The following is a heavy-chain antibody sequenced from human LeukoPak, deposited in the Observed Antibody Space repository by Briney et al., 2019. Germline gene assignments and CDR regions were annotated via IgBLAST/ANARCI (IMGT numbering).Heavy chain of an antibody. CDR2: ISTYNGNT. D-gene: IGHD2-2*01. CDR3: ATEDCSSTSCYFGVY. J-gene: IGHJ4*02. Sequence: ASVKVSCKASGYTFTSYGISWVRQAPGQGLEWMGWISTYNGNTNYAQKVQGRVTMTTDTSTSTAYMELRSLRSDDTAVYYCATEDCSSTSCYFGVYWGQGTLVTVSS. CDR1: GYTFTSYG. V-gene: IGHV1-18*01.